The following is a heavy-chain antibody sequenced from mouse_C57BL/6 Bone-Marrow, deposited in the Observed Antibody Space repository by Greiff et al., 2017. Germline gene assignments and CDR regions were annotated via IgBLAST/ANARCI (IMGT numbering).Heavy chain of an antibody. V-gene: IGHV3-8*01. CDR2: ISYSGST. CDR1: GYSITSDY. Sequence: EVKLQESGPGLAKPSQTLSLTCSVTGYSITSDYWNWIRKFPGNKLEYMGYISYSGSTYYNPSLKSRISITRDTSKNQYYLQLNSVTTEDTATYYCARKNYYYGSSYGWYFDVWGTGTTVTVSS. CDR3: ARKNYYYGSSYGWYFDV. J-gene: IGHJ1*03. D-gene: IGHD1-1*01.